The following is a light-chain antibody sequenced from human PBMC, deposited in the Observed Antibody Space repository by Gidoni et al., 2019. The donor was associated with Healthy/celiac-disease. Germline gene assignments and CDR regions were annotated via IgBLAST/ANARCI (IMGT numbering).Light chain of an antibody. CDR1: QSVSSY. Sequence: EIVLTPSPATLSLSPGERATLSCRASQSVSSYLAWYQQKPGQAPRLLIYDASNRATGIPARFSGSGSGTDFTLTISSREPEDFAVYYCQQRSNWPPGLTFGGGTKVEIK. CDR2: DAS. J-gene: IGKJ4*01. CDR3: QQRSNWPPGLT. V-gene: IGKV3-11*01.